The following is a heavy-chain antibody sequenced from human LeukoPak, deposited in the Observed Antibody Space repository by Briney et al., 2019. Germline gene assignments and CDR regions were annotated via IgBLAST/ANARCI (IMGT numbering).Heavy chain of an antibody. D-gene: IGHD3-10*01. CDR1: GDSISGFY. V-gene: IGHV4-59*01. CDR2: TYYSGST. Sequence: SETLSLTCTVSGDSISGFYWSWIRQPPGKGLEWIAYTYYSGSTNYNPSLKSRVTILIETSKNQFSLNLRSVTAADTAVYYCARGGARGSSAFDIWGQGTMVTVSS. CDR3: ARGGARGSSAFDI. J-gene: IGHJ3*02.